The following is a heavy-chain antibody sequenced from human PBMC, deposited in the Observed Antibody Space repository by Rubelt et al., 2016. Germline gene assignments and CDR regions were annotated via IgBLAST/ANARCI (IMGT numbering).Heavy chain of an antibody. Sequence: GRIDPSDSYTNYSPSFQGHVTISADKSISTAYLQWSSLKASDTAMYYCARGVTIFGVVITDAFDIWGQGTMVTVSS. J-gene: IGHJ3*02. V-gene: IGHV5-10-1*01. CDR2: IDPSDSYT. CDR3: ARGVTIFGVVITDAFDI. D-gene: IGHD3-3*01.